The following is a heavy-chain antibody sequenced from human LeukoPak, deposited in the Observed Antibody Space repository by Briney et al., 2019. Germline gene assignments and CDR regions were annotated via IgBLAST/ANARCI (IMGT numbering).Heavy chain of an antibody. CDR1: GGSFSGYY. J-gene: IGHJ3*02. Sequence: SETLSLTCAVYGGSFSGYYWSWIRQPPGKGLEWIGEINHSGSTNYNPSLKSRVTISVDTSKNQFPLKLSSVTAADTAVYYCAVAGMDAFDIWGQGTMVTVSS. V-gene: IGHV4-34*01. CDR2: INHSGST. CDR3: AVAGMDAFDI. D-gene: IGHD6-19*01.